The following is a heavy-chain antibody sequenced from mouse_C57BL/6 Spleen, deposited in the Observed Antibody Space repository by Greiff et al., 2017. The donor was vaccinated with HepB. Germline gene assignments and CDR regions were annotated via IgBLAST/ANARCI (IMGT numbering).Heavy chain of an antibody. D-gene: IGHD2-3*01. V-gene: IGHV1-52*01. CDR3: ASSGWLQYYFDY. Sequence: QVHVKQPGAELVRPGSSVKLSCKASGYTFTSYWMHWVKQRPIQGLEWIGNIDPSDSETHYNQKFKDKATLTVDKSSSTAYMQLSSLTSEDSAVYYCASSGWLQYYFDYWGQGTTLTVSS. CDR1: GYTFTSYW. J-gene: IGHJ2*01. CDR2: IDPSDSET.